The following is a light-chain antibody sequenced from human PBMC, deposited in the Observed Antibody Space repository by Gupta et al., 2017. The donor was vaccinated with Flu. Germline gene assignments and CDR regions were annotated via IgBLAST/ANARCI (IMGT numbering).Light chain of an antibody. V-gene: IGLV7-46*01. CDR2: DTS. CDR3: FLYYRGAYV. CDR1: SGAVTSGHY. J-gene: IGLJ1*01. Sequence: QAVVTQEPSLTVSPGGTVTLTCDSSSGAVTSGHYPYWFQQKPGQAPMTRRYDTSNRHSWTPACVSGSLLGGNDAMNLSGAQPEDESYYSCFLYYRGAYVFGTGTTVTVL.